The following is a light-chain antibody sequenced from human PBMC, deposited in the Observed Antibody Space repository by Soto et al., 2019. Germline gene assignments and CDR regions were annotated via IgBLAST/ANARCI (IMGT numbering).Light chain of an antibody. V-gene: IGKV1-12*01. CDR2: AAS. CDR3: QHDNSVLFT. Sequence: DIQMTQSPSSVSASVGDRVTITCRARQGISCWLAWYQQKPGNAPKLLIYAASSLQSGVPSRFSCSGSGIDFTRTISSLQPEDFAIYDCQHDNSVLFTFGPGTKVDIK. J-gene: IGKJ3*01. CDR1: QGISCW.